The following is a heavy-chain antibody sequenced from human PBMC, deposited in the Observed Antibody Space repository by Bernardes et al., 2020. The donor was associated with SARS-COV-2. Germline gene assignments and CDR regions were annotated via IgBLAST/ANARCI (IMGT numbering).Heavy chain of an antibody. CDR3: AKNNLRSGTYYYGMDV. J-gene: IGHJ6*02. D-gene: IGHD3-10*02. V-gene: IGHV3-23*01. Sequence: GGSLSVSGAASGFSFGSYAMSWVRQAPGKGLEWVSAISGGGLSTYYGDSVKGRFTISRDNSKNTLYLQMNTLRAEDTAIYYCAKNNLRSGTYYYGMDVWGQGTTVTVSS. CDR1: GFSFGSYA. CDR2: ISGGGLST.